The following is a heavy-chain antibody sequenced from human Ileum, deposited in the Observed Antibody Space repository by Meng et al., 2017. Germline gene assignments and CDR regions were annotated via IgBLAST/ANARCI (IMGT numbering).Heavy chain of an antibody. CDR1: GGSFSGYY. J-gene: IGHJ4*02. CDR3: ARTRRGSSGWYMGY. V-gene: IGHV4-34*01. CDR2: INHSEST. Sequence: GRLQQVGAVLLKPSVTLSLTCSVYGGSFSGYYWSWIRQPPGKGLEWIGEINHSESTNYNPSLKSRVTISVDTSKNQFSLKLSSVTAADTAVYYCARTRRGSSGWYMGYWGQGTLVTVSS. D-gene: IGHD6-19*01.